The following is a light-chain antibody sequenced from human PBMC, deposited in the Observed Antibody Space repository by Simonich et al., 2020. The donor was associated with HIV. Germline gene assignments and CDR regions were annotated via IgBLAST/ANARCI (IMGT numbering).Light chain of an antibody. CDR2: WTS. Sequence: DIVMTQSPDSLAVSLGERATINCKSSQSVLYSSKHKNYLTWYQQKPGQPPKLLIYWTSTRESGVPDRFSGSGSGTDFTLTISSLQAEDVAVYYCQQYYSTPAFGQGTKVEIK. V-gene: IGKV4-1*01. J-gene: IGKJ1*01. CDR3: QQYYSTPA. CDR1: QSVLYSSKHKNY.